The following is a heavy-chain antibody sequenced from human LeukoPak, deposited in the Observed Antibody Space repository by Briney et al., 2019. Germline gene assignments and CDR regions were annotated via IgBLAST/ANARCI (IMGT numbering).Heavy chain of an antibody. CDR2: ISPHKGHT. CDR1: GYSFSNHG. D-gene: IGHD1/OR15-1a*01. V-gene: IGHV1-18*01. Sequence: ASVKVSYKGSGYSFSNHGITWVRQAPGQGLEWIGWISPHKGHTNYQQRLQGRLIMTTDASTSTAYMELRDLRSDDTAIYYCARDQQQGDHYSFYYMDFWGEGTTVIVSS. J-gene: IGHJ6*03. CDR3: ARDQQQGDHYSFYYMDF.